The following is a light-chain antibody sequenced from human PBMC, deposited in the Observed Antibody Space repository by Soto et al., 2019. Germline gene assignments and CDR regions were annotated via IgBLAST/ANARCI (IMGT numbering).Light chain of an antibody. CDR1: QSVSNY. CDR3: QQHSNWPRT. CDR2: DAS. V-gene: IGKV3-11*01. Sequence: EIVLTQSPATLSSSPGERATLSCRASQSVSNYLAWFQQKPGQAPRLLIYDASKRATGVPARFTGSGSGPDFTLTNSSLEPEDLAVYYCQQHSNWPRTFGQGTKVEIK. J-gene: IGKJ1*01.